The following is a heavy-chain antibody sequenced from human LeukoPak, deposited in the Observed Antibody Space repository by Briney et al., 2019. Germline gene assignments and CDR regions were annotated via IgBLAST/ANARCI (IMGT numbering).Heavy chain of an antibody. Sequence: ASVKVSCKASGYTFTSYYMHWVRQAPGQGLEWMGIINPSGGSTSYAQKFQGRVTMTRDTSTSTVYMELSSLRSEATAVDYCARDLDGWYGYFDLWGRGTMVTVSS. CDR3: ARDLDGWYGYFDL. V-gene: IGHV1-46*01. D-gene: IGHD5-24*01. CDR2: INPSGGST. CDR1: GYTFTSYY. J-gene: IGHJ2*01.